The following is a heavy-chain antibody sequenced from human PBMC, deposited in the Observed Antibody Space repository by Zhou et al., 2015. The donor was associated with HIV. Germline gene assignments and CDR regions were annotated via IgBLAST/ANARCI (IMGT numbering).Heavy chain of an antibody. CDR2: ISGSGGST. CDR3: ARGSTNILPEDPPCLAD. CDR1: GFTVNVNY. V-gene: IGHV3-66*02. Sequence: DVQLVESGGGLGPVWGGSLRLSCAVSGFTVNVNYMSWVRQAPGKGLEWVSAISGSGGSTYYADSVKGRFTISRDNSKNTLYLQMNSLRAEDTAVYYCARGSTNILPEDPPCLADWGQGTLVTVSS. J-gene: IGHJ4*02. D-gene: IGHD3-16*01.